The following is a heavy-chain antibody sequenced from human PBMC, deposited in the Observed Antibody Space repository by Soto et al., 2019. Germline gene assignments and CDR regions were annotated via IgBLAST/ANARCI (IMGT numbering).Heavy chain of an antibody. V-gene: IGHV4-34*01. Sequence: QVQLQQWGAGLLKPSETLSLTCAVYGGSFSGYYWSWIRQPPGKGLEWIGEINHSGSTNYNPSLKSRVTIXXDXSXTQFSLKLSSVTAADTAVYYCARLGRIAVAGTGFDYWGQGTLVTVSS. D-gene: IGHD6-19*01. J-gene: IGHJ4*02. CDR3: ARLGRIAVAGTGFDY. CDR2: INHSGST. CDR1: GGSFSGYY.